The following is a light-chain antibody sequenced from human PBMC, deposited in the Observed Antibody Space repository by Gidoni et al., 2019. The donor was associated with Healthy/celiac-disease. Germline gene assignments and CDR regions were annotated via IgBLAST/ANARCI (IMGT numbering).Light chain of an antibody. J-gene: IGKJ2*02. CDR1: QSVSSY. CDR3: QQRSNWPCT. Sequence: EIGSTQSPATLSLSPGGRATLPCRASQSVSSYLAWYQQKPGQAPRLLIYDASNRATGIPARFSGSGSGTDFTLTISSLEPEDFAVYYCQQRSNWPCTFGQGTKLEIK. CDR2: DAS. V-gene: IGKV3-11*01.